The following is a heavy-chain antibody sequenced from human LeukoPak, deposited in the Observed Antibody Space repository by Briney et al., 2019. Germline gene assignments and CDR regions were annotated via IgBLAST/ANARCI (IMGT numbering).Heavy chain of an antibody. J-gene: IGHJ6*03. V-gene: IGHV1-69*06. Sequence: SVKVSCKASGGTFSSYAISWVRQAPGQGLGWMGGIIPIFGTANYAQKLQGRATITADKSTSTAYMELSSLRSDDTAVYYCARVSITMVRGYMGVWGKGTTVTISS. CDR1: GGTFSSYA. D-gene: IGHD3-10*01. CDR3: ARVSITMVRGYMGV. CDR2: IIPIFGTA.